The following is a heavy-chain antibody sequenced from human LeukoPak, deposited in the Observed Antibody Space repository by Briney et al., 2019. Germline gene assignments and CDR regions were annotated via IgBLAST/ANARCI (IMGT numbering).Heavy chain of an antibody. D-gene: IGHD3-22*01. J-gene: IGHJ5*02. Sequence: PSETLSLTCTVSGGSISRYYWSWIRQPPGKGLEWIGYIYYSGSTNYNPSLKSRVTISVDTSKNQFSLKLSSVTAADTAVYYCARAHYDSSGYGNWFDPWGQGTLVTVSS. CDR1: GGSISRYY. V-gene: IGHV4-59*01. CDR3: ARAHYDSSGYGNWFDP. CDR2: IYYSGST.